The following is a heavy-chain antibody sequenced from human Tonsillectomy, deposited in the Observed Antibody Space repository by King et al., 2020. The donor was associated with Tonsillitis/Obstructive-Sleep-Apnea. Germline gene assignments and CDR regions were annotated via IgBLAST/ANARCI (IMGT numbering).Heavy chain of an antibody. CDR3: ARAGGGVAGAFNI. J-gene: IGHJ3*02. CDR1: EFTFSSYA. Sequence: VQLVESGGGVVQPGRSLRLSCAASEFTFSSYAMHWVRQAPGKGLEWVAFISYDGSDKFYADSVKGRFTISRDNSKNTLYLQMNSLRTEETAVYYCARAGGGVAGAFNIWGQETMVTVSS. CDR2: ISYDGSDK. D-gene: IGHD6-19*01. V-gene: IGHV3-30*04.